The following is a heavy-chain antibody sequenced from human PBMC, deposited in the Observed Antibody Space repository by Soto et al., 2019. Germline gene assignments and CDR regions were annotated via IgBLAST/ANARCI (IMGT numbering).Heavy chain of an antibody. Sequence: QVQLQQWGAGLLKPSETLSLTCAVYGGSFSGYYWSWIRQPPGKGLEWIGEINHSGSTNYNPSLKSRVTISVDTSKNQFSLKLSSVTAADTAVYYCARGQNNGGNSADYWGQGTLVTVSS. V-gene: IGHV4-34*01. CDR2: INHSGST. J-gene: IGHJ4*02. CDR1: GGSFSGYY. CDR3: ARGQNNGGNSADY. D-gene: IGHD2-21*02.